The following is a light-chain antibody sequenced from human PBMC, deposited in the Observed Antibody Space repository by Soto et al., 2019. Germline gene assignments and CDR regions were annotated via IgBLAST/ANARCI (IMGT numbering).Light chain of an antibody. CDR2: DVS. CDR1: SSDVGGYNY. Sequence: QSVLTQPASVSGSPGQSITISCTGTSSDVGGYNYVSWYQQHPGKAPKLMIYDVSNRPSGVSNRFSGSKSGNTASLTISGLQAEDETDYYCGSYTTISPHVVFGGGTKLTVL. J-gene: IGLJ2*01. CDR3: GSYTTISPHVV. V-gene: IGLV2-14*01.